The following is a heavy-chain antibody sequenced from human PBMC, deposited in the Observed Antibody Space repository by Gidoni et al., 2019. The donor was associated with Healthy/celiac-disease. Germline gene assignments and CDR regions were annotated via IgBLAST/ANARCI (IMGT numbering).Heavy chain of an antibody. CDR2: IYTSGST. CDR3: AREGQWRSF. D-gene: IGHD6-19*01. V-gene: IGHV4-61*02. CDR1: GGSISSGSYY. J-gene: IGHJ4*02. Sequence: QVQLQESGPGLVKPSQTLPLTCTVSGGSISSGSYYWSWIRQPAGKGLEWIGRIYTSGSTNYNPSLKSRVTISVDTSKNQFSLKLSSVTAADTAVYYCAREGQWRSFWGQGTLVTVSS.